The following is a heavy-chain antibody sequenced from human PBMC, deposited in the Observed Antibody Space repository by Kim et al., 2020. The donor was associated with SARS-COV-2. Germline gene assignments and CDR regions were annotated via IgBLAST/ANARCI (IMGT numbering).Heavy chain of an antibody. D-gene: IGHD3-10*01. J-gene: IGHJ4*02. CDR3: AKHSRGEYYFDY. V-gene: IGHV1-24*01. Sequence: ASVKVSCKVSGYTLTELSMHWVRQAPGKGLEWMGGFDPEDGETIYAQKFQGRVTMTEDTSTDTAYMELSSLRSEDTAVYYCAKHSRGEYYFDYWGQGTLVTVSS. CDR2: FDPEDGET. CDR1: GYTLTELS.